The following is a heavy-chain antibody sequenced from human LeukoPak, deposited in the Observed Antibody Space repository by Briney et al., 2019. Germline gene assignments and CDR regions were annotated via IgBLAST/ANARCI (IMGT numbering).Heavy chain of an antibody. CDR2: ISGSGGST. CDR3: AKGRKGQYAYFDY. CDR1: GFTFSSYA. V-gene: IGHV3-23*01. Sequence: PGGSLRLSCAASGFTFSSYAMSWVRQAPGKGLEWVSAISGSGGSTYYADSVKGRFTISRDNSKNTLYLQMNSLGAEDTAVYYCAKGRKGQYAYFDYWGQGTLVTVSS. J-gene: IGHJ4*02.